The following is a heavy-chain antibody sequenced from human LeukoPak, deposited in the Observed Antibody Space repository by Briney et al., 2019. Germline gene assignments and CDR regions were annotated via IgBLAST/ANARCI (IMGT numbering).Heavy chain of an antibody. CDR2: ISWNSGSI. V-gene: IGHV3-9*01. CDR3: AKLCDWNSIDY. CDR1: GFTFNDFA. D-gene: IGHD1-7*01. Sequence: GGSLRLSCAASGFTFNDFAMHWVRQTPGKGLEWVSGISWNSGSIGYADSVKGRFTISRDNGKNALYLQMSNLRTEDTALYYCAKLCDWNSIDYWGQGTLVTVSS. J-gene: IGHJ4*02.